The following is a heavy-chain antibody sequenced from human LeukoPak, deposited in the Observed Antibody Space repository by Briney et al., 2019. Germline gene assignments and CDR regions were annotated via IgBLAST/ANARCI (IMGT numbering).Heavy chain of an antibody. J-gene: IGHJ6*02. V-gene: IGHV3-53*05. Sequence: GGSLRLSCAASGFTVSSNYMSWVRQAPGKGLEWVSVIYSGGSTYYADSVKGRFTISRDNSKNTLYLQMNSLRAEDTAVYYCARDIVVVVARKYAMDVWGQGTTVTVSS. CDR3: ARDIVVVVARKYAMDV. CDR1: GFTVSSNY. CDR2: IYSGGST. D-gene: IGHD2-15*01.